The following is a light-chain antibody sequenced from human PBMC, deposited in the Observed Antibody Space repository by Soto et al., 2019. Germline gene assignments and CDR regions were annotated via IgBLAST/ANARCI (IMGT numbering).Light chain of an antibody. Sequence: DIQMTQSPSTLSASVGDRVSITCRVSQSISSWLAWYQQTPGKAPKLLISKASNLESGVPTRFSGSGSGTEFTLTISSLQPDDFATYYCQQYNSYPLTFGGGTKV. J-gene: IGKJ4*01. CDR1: QSISSW. V-gene: IGKV1-5*03. CDR2: KAS. CDR3: QQYNSYPLT.